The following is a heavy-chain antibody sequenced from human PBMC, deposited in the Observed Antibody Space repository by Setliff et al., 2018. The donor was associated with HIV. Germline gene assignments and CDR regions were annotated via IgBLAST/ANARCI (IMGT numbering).Heavy chain of an antibody. CDR2: VFYTGFA. D-gene: IGHD5-12*01. Sequence: ETLSLTCPVSGDSIRGYYWSWIRQPPGKGLEWMGYVFYTGFAAYNPSLKSRLTISVDTSKSQFPLTLTSVTAADTAVYYCARQMPIPGIAITPVDYWGQGALVTVSS. J-gene: IGHJ4*02. CDR1: GDSIRGYY. V-gene: IGHV4-59*08. CDR3: ARQMPIPGIAITPVDY.